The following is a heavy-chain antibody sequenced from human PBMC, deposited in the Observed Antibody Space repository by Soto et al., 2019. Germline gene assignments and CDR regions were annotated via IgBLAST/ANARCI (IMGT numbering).Heavy chain of an antibody. CDR1: GYTFTSYA. CDR3: ARRDIVVVPAAIWDWFDP. Sequence: QVQLVQSGAEVKKPGASVKVSCKASGYTFTSYAMHWVRQAPGQRLEWMGWINAGNGNTEYSQKFQGRVTITRDTSASTAYMELSSLRSEDTAVYYCARRDIVVVPAAIWDWFDPWGQGTLVTVSS. D-gene: IGHD2-2*02. CDR2: INAGNGNT. V-gene: IGHV1-3*01. J-gene: IGHJ5*02.